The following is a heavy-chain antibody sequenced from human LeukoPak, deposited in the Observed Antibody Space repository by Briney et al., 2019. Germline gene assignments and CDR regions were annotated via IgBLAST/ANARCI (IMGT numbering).Heavy chain of an antibody. CDR3: ARVMQSQDFPRRDYYMDV. D-gene: IGHD3-3*01. CDR1: GYTFTSYG. Sequence: ASVKVSCKASGYTFTSYGISWVRQAPGQGLEWMGWISAYNGNTNYAQKLQGRVIMTTDTSTSTAYMELRSLRSDDTAVYYCARVMQSQDFPRRDYYMDVWGKGTTVTVSS. V-gene: IGHV1-18*01. CDR2: ISAYNGNT. J-gene: IGHJ6*03.